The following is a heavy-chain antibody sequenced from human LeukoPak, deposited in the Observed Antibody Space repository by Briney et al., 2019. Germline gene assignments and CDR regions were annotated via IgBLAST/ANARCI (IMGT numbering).Heavy chain of an antibody. D-gene: IGHD1-26*01. Sequence: GGSLRLSCAASGFTFSSYWMSWVRQAPGKGLEWVANIKQDGSEKYYVDSVKGRFTMSRDNAKNSLYLQVNSLRAEDTAVYYCARVQWELRGVGSYFEYWGQGALVTVSS. CDR3: ARVQWELRGVGSYFEY. J-gene: IGHJ4*02. CDR1: GFTFSSYW. V-gene: IGHV3-7*01. CDR2: IKQDGSEK.